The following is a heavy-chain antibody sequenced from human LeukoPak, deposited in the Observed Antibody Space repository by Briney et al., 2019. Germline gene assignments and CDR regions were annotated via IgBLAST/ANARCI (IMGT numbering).Heavy chain of an antibody. J-gene: IGHJ4*02. D-gene: IGHD3-22*01. CDR3: ARVVRHNYYDSSGYFRAYYFDY. Sequence: SETLSLTCTVSGCSISSYYWSWIRQPAGKGLEWIGRIYTSGSNNYNPSFKSRVIISVDTSKNQFSLKLRSVTAADTAVYYCARVVRHNYYDSSGYFRAYYFDYWGQGTLVTVSS. CDR2: IYTSGSN. V-gene: IGHV4-4*07. CDR1: GCSISSYY.